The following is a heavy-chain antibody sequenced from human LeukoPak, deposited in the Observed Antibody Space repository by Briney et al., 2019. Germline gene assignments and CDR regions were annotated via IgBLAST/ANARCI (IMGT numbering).Heavy chain of an antibody. CDR2: IRSKAYGGTT. D-gene: IGHD4-11*01. CDR1: GFTFGDYA. CDR3: TREYSNYGGWFDP. J-gene: IGHJ5*02. V-gene: IGHV3-49*04. Sequence: GGSLRLSCTASGFTFGDYAMSWVRQAPGKGLEWVGFIRSKAYGGTTEYAASVKGRFTISRDDSKSIAYLQMNSLKTEDTAVYYCTREYSNYGGWFDPWGQGTLVTVSS.